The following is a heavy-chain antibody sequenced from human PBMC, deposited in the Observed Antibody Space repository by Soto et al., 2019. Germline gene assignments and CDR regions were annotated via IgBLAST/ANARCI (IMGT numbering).Heavy chain of an antibody. CDR3: AIRIVPSGYYGMDV. V-gene: IGHV1-18*01. D-gene: IGHD2-2*01. CDR2: ISPYRGNT. J-gene: IGHJ6*02. Sequence: QVQLVQSGAEVKKPGASVKVSCKASGYTFINYGISWVRQAPGQGLEWMGWISPYRGNTNYAQKFQGRVTMTSDTSTTTAYMELRSLRSYDTGVYYCAIRIVPSGYYGMDVGGQGTTVTFSS. CDR1: GYTFINYG.